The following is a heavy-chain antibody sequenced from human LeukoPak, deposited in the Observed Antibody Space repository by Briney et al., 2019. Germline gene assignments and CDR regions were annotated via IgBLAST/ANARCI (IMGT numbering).Heavy chain of an antibody. CDR2: ISYDGSNK. J-gene: IGHJ3*02. V-gene: IGHV3-30*18. CDR1: GFTFSNYG. Sequence: GGSLRLSCAASGFTFSNYGMHWVRQAPGKGLEWVAVISYDGSNKYYADSVKGRFTISGDNSKNTLYLQMNSLRAEDTAVYYCAKVGRRWLPSPMDDAFDIWGQGTMVTVSS. D-gene: IGHD5-12*01. CDR3: AKVGRRWLPSPMDDAFDI.